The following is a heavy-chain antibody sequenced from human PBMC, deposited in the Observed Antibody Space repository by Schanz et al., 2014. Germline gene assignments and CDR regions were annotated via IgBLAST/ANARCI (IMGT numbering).Heavy chain of an antibody. CDR2: IYTIGST. CDR1: GFTVSSNY. J-gene: IGHJ4*02. CDR3: AKEESPPSLVDY. Sequence: EVQLVESGGGLIQPGGSLRLSCAASGFTVSSNYMSWVRQAPGKGLEWVSVIYTIGSTDYADSVRGRFTISRDNSKNTVYLQMNSLRAEDTAVYYCAKEESPPSLVDYWGQGTLVTVSS. V-gene: IGHV3-66*03.